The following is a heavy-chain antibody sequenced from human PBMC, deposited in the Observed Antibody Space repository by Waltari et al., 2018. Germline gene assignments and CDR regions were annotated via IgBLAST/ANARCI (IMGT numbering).Heavy chain of an antibody. CDR3: ARDRGRGLYLDT. Sequence: QLQLQESGPGLVRPSRTLSLICALPGDPMGSTYCWSWVRQSPGKGLEWTGQVRGDGRTNYTPSFASRVIISLDTSTHHFALEVTSATAADTALYYCARDRGRGLYLDTWGQRILVTVAP. CDR1: GDPMGSTYC. V-gene: IGHV4-4*02. D-gene: IGHD2-15*01. CDR2: VRGDGRT. J-gene: IGHJ4*02.